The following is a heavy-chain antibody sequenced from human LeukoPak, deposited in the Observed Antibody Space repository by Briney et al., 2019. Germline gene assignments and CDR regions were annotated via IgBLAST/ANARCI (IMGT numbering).Heavy chain of an antibody. Sequence: ASVKVSCKASGYTFTSYYMHWVRQAPGQGLEWMGIINPSGGSTSCAQKFQGRVTITADESTSTAYMELSSLRSEDTAVYYCARGPDIVVVPAAILPSYYYYGMDVWGQGTTVTVSS. V-gene: IGHV1-46*01. CDR1: GYTFTSYY. D-gene: IGHD2-2*01. J-gene: IGHJ6*02. CDR2: INPSGGST. CDR3: ARGPDIVVVPAAILPSYYYYGMDV.